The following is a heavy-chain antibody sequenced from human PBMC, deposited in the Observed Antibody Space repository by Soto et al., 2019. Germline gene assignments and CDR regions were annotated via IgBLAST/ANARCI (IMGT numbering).Heavy chain of an antibody. V-gene: IGHV3-9*01. J-gene: IGHJ6*02. Sequence: EVQLVESGGGLVQPGRSLRLSCAASGFTFDDYAMQWVRQAPGKGLEWVSGISWNSGSIGYADSVKGRFTISRDNAKNSQYLQMNSLRAEDTALYYCAKDYYDSSGNPYYYGMDVWGQGTTVTVSS. CDR1: GFTFDDYA. CDR3: AKDYYDSSGNPYYYGMDV. CDR2: ISWNSGSI. D-gene: IGHD3-22*01.